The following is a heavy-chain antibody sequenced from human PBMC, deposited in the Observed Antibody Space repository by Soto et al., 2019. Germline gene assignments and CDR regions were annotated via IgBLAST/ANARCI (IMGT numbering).Heavy chain of an antibody. D-gene: IGHD3-10*01. CDR1: GGSISSGGYS. Sequence: SETLSLTCAVSGGSISSGGYSWSWIRQPPGKGLEWIGYIYHSGSTYYNPSLKSRVTISVDRSKNQFSLKLSSVTAADTAVYYCARDRFGSGAHGWFDPWGQGTLVTVSS. CDR3: ARDRFGSGAHGWFDP. V-gene: IGHV4-30-2*01. CDR2: IYHSGST. J-gene: IGHJ5*02.